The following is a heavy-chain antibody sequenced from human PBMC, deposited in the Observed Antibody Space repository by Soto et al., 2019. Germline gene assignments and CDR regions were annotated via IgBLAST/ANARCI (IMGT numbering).Heavy chain of an antibody. D-gene: IGHD1-1*01. CDR3: APAPTGLDV. J-gene: IGHJ6*02. V-gene: IGHV3-48*03. CDR2: ISSSGTTV. CDR1: GFTFSSYE. Sequence: GWSLRLSCAASGFTFSSYEMNWVRQAPGKGLEWIAYISSSGTTVWYPDSVRGRFTISRDNAKNSLYLQMNSLRAEDTAVYYCAPAPTGLDVWGQGTTVTVSS.